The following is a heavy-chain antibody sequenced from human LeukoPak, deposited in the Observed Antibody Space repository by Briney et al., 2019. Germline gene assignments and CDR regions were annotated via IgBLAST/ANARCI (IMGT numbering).Heavy chain of an antibody. CDR1: GGSISSGGYY. V-gene: IGHV4-31*03. D-gene: IGHD3-10*01. CDR2: IYYSGST. Sequence: SETLSLTCTVSGGSISSGGYYWSWIRQHPGKGLEWIGYIYYSGSTYYNPSLKSRVTISVDTSKNQFSLKLSSVTAADTAVYYCAREGYRGSEHDYWGQGTLVTVSS. CDR3: AREGYRGSEHDY. J-gene: IGHJ4*02.